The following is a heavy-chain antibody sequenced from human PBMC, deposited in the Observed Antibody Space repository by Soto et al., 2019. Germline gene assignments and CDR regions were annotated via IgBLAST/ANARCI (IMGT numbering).Heavy chain of an antibody. CDR2: AYHNGLT. Sequence: ETLSLTCAVSGDSVTSNVWWSWVRQPPGKGLEWIGEAYHNGLTDYNPSLKSRVTMSVDTSKNEFSLKLTSLTAADTAIYYCARDAAVPGESDRFDYWGQGTLVTVSS. CDR3: ARDAAVPGESDRFDY. CDR1: GDSVTSNVW. V-gene: IGHV4-4*02. D-gene: IGHD6-19*01. J-gene: IGHJ4*02.